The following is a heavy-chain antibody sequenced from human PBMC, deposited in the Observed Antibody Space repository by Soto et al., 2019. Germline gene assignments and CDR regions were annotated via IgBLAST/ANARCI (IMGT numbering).Heavy chain of an antibody. Sequence: PWETLSLTCTVSGDSMSSYYWSWIRQPPGKGLEWIGYIYYSGSTTYNPSLRSRVTMSVDTSKNQFSLRLSSVTDADTAVYYCARAKSSYQNFDHWGQGSQVPVS. CDR3: ARAKSSYQNFDH. V-gene: IGHV4-59*01. D-gene: IGHD5-12*01. J-gene: IGHJ4*02. CDR1: GDSMSSYY. CDR2: IYYSGST.